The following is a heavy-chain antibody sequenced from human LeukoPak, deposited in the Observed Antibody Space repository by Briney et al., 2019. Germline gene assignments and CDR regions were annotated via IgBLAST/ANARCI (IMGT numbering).Heavy chain of an antibody. Sequence: GSSVKVSCKASGGTFSSYTISWVRQAPGQGLEWMGRIIPIFGIANYAQKFQSRVTITADKSTSTAYMELSSLRSEDTAVYYCARSLDYYDSSGSQGQIDYWGQGTLVTVSS. D-gene: IGHD3-22*01. CDR2: IIPIFGIA. J-gene: IGHJ4*02. V-gene: IGHV1-69*02. CDR1: GGTFSSYT. CDR3: ARSLDYYDSSGSQGQIDY.